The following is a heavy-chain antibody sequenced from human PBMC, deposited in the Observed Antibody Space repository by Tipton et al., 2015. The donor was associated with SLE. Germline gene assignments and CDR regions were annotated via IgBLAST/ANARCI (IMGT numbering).Heavy chain of an antibody. CDR3: AREAYDFVSAYYIDY. D-gene: IGHD3-3*01. CDR1: GASIGRSNW. Sequence: TLSLTCAVSGASIGRSNWWSWVRQPPGKGLEWIGEIFHSGSTNYNPSLKSRLSISVDNSKNHISLRLSSVTAADTAVYYCAREAYDFVSAYYIDYWGHGILVTVSS. J-gene: IGHJ4*01. V-gene: IGHV4-4*02. CDR2: IFHSGST.